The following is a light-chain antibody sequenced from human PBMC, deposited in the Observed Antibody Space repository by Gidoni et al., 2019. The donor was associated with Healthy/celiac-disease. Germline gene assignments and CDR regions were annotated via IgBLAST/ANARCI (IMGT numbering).Light chain of an antibody. J-gene: IGLJ2*01. V-gene: IGLV3-19*01. CDR1: SLRSYY. Sequence: SSELTQDPAVSVALGQTVRITCQGDSLRSYYASWYQQKPGQAPVLVIYGKNNRPSGLPDRFSVSSSGNTASLTITGAQAEDEADYYCNSRDSSGNHPVFGGGTKLTVL. CDR3: NSRDSSGNHPV. CDR2: GKN.